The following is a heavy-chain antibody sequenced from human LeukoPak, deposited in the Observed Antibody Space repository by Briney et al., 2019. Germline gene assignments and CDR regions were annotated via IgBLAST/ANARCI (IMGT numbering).Heavy chain of an antibody. J-gene: IGHJ4*02. Sequence: ASVKVSCKASGYTFTSYGISWVRQAPGQGLEWMGWISAYNGNTNYAQKLQGRVTMTTDTSTSTAYMELRSLRSDDTAVYYCARDTSSTIAYYFDYWGQGTLVTVSS. CDR1: GYTFTSYG. V-gene: IGHV1-18*01. D-gene: IGHD5/OR15-5a*01. CDR3: ARDTSSTIAYYFDY. CDR2: ISAYNGNT.